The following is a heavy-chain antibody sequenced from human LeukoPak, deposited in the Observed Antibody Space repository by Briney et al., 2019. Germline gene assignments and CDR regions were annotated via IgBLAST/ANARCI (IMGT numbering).Heavy chain of an antibody. CDR1: GGSFSGYY. V-gene: IGHV4-34*01. CDR2: INHGGST. CDR3: ARGRRLPYYYGSGIPGGWFDP. J-gene: IGHJ5*02. Sequence: SETLSLTCAVYGGSFSGYYWSWIRQPPGKGLEWIGEINHGGSTNYNPSLKSRVTISVDTSKNQFSLKLSSVTAADTAVYYCARGRRLPYYYGSGIPGGWFDPWGQGTLVTVSS. D-gene: IGHD3-10*01.